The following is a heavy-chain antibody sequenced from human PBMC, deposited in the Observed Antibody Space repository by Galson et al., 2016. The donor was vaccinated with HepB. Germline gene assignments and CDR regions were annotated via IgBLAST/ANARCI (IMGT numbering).Heavy chain of an antibody. D-gene: IGHD1-1*01. J-gene: IGHJ4*02. V-gene: IGHV2-5*02. Sequence: PALVKPTQTLTLTCTFSGFSLSTSGVGVGWIRQPPGKALEWLALIYWDGDDRYNPALRSRLTLTKDSSKNQVVLIMTNVDPGDTATYFCAHTTTETVGSYDSWGQGTLVTVSS. CDR3: AHTTTETVGSYDS. CDR2: IYWDGDD. CDR1: GFSLSTSGVG.